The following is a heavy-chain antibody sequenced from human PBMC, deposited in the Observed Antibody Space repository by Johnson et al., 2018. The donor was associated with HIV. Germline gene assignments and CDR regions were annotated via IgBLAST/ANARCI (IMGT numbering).Heavy chain of an antibody. J-gene: IGHJ3*02. CDR3: ARDGYSGGFDI. CDR1: GFTFDDYA. CDR2: ISWNSGSI. V-gene: IGHV3-9*01. Sequence: VQLVESGGGLVQPGRSLRLSCAASGFTFDDYAMHWVRQAPGKGLEWVSGISWNSGSIGYADSVKGRFTISRDNAKNSLYLQMNSLKTEDTAVYYCARDGYSGGFDIWGQGTMVTVSS. D-gene: IGHD2-21*01.